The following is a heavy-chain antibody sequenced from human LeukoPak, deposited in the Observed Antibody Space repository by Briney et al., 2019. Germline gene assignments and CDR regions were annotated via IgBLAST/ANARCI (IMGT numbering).Heavy chain of an antibody. Sequence: PGGSLRLSCAASGFTFSDYYMSWIRQAPGKGLEWVSYISSSGSTIYYADSVKGRFTISRDNSKNLLYLQMNNLGAEDTAVYYCVRGGYSSFDYWGQGTLVTVSS. CDR2: ISSSGSTI. CDR1: GFTFSDYY. D-gene: IGHD3-10*01. J-gene: IGHJ4*02. V-gene: IGHV3-11*04. CDR3: VRGGYSSFDY.